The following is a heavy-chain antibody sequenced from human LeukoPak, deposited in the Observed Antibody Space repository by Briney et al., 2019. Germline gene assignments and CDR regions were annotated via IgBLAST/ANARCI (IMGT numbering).Heavy chain of an antibody. CDR2: ISSSGSTI. J-gene: IGHJ4*02. CDR1: GFTSSSYE. CDR3: ARGDPTS. Sequence: RGSRRLSCAATGFTSSSYEMNWVRQAPGKWLEWVSYISSSGSTIYYAAAVKGRFTISRDNAKNSLDLQMNSLRAEDTAVYYCARGDPTSWGQGTLVTVSS. V-gene: IGHV3-48*03.